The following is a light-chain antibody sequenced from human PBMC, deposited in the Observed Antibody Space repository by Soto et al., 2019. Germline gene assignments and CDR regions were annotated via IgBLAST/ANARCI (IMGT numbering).Light chain of an antibody. J-gene: IGKJ1*01. Sequence: PSSVARPLGKAGTIRCKSSQGLLYSLDNKSYLAWYQQKPGQPPKLLIYWASTRASGVPDRFSGSGSGTDFTLTINRLQAADVAVYYCQQYLHLLRTFAQGTKVDIK. V-gene: IGKV4-1*01. CDR2: WAS. CDR1: QGLLYSLDNKSY. CDR3: QQYLHLLRT.